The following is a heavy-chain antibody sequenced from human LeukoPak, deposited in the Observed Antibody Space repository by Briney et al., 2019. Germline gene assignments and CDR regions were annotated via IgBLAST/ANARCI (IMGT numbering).Heavy chain of an antibody. Sequence: GGSLRLSCAASGFTFSSYAMSWVRQAPGKGLVWVSRINSDGSSTSYADSVKGRFTISRDNAKNSLYLQMNSLRAEDTAVYYCARVTLSGSCYVLVAYYFDYWGQGTLVTVSS. J-gene: IGHJ4*02. CDR1: GFTFSSYA. D-gene: IGHD1-26*01. CDR3: ARVTLSGSCYVLVAYYFDY. V-gene: IGHV3-74*01. CDR2: INSDGSST.